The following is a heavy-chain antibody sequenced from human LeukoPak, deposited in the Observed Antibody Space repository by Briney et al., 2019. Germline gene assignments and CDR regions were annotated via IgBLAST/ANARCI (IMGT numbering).Heavy chain of an antibody. CDR2: IYYSGST. CDR3: ARALNSYDILTGYSPRENDY. V-gene: IGHV4-59*01. D-gene: IGHD3-9*01. J-gene: IGHJ4*02. Sequence: SETLSLTCTVSGGSISSYYWSWIRQPPGKGLEWIGYIYYSGSTNYNPSLKSRVTISVDTSKNQFSLKLSSVTAADTAVYYCARALNSYDILTGYSPRENDYWGQGTLVSVSS. CDR1: GGSISSYY.